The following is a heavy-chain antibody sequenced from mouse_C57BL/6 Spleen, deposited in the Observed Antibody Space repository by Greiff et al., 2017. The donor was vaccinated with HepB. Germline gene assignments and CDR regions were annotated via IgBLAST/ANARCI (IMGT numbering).Heavy chain of an antibody. CDR1: GYTFTSYW. J-gene: IGHJ4*01. V-gene: IGHV1-55*01. Sequence: QVQLQQPGAELVKPGASVKMSCKASGYTFTSYWITWVKQRPGQGLEWIGDIYPGSGSTNYNEKFKSKATLTVDTSSSTAYMQLSSLTSADSAVYYCARWGGPYYAMDYWGQGTSVTVSS. CDR2: IYPGSGST. CDR3: ARWGGPYYAMDY.